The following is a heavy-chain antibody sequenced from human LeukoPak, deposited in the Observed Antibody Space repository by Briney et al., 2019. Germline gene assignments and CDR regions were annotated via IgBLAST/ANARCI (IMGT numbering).Heavy chain of an antibody. V-gene: IGHV4-59*08. CDR2: IYDIGST. D-gene: IGHD3-10*01. CDR3: AGTMVPGGTWFDP. CDR1: GGSISSYY. Sequence: SETLPLTCTVAGGSISSYYWSWVRQPPGKGLEWVGYIYDIGSTNYNPSLKSRVTISVDTSKNQFSLKRSAVTAADTAVYYCAGTMVPGGTWFDPWGQGHLALVSS. J-gene: IGHJ5*02.